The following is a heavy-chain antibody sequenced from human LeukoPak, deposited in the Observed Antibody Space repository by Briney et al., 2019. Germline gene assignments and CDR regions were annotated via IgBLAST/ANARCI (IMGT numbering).Heavy chain of an antibody. CDR3: AKIVAHKSYGMDV. Sequence: GGSLRLSCAASGFTFSSYVMSWVRQAPGEGLEWVSGISAGGGSTYYADSVKGRFTISRDNSESTLSLQMNSLRGEDTAVYYCAKIVAHKSYGMDVWGKGTTVTVSS. J-gene: IGHJ6*04. CDR2: ISAGGGST. CDR1: GFTFSSYV. V-gene: IGHV3-23*01. D-gene: IGHD2-21*01.